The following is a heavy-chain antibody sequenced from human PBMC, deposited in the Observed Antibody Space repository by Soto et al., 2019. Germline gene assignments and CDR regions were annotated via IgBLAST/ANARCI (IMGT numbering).Heavy chain of an antibody. V-gene: IGHV3-23*01. J-gene: IGHJ6*02. CDR3: AKDVVHWGGPPLKSYHYYGMDV. Sequence: PGGSLRLSCAASGFTFSSCAMSWVRQAPGKGLEWVSVISGSGDITHYADSVKGRFTISRDNSKNTLYVQMNSLRAEDTAVYYCAKDVVHWGGPPLKSYHYYGMDVWGQGTSVTVSS. D-gene: IGHD2-21*01. CDR1: GFTFSSCA. CDR2: ISGSGDIT.